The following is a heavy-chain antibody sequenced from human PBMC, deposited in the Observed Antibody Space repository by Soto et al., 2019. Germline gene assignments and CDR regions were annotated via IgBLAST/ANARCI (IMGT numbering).Heavy chain of an antibody. CDR3: AMTSPTSWPDYYMDV. CDR2: IKQDGSEK. V-gene: IGHV3-7*01. CDR1: GFSFSSYW. J-gene: IGHJ6*03. Sequence: GGSLRLSCAASGFSFSSYWMTWVRQAPGKGLEWLANIKQDGSEKYYVDSVKGRFTISRDNAKNSVYLQMNSLRAEDTAVYYCAMTSPTSWPDYYMDVWGKGTTVTVSS. D-gene: IGHD5-12*01.